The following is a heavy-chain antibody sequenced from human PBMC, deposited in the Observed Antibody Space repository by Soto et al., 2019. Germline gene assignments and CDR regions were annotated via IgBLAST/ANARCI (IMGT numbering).Heavy chain of an antibody. Sequence: SETLSLTCAVYGGSFSGYYWSWIRQPPGTGLEWIGYIYYGGSTYYNPSLKSRVTISVDTSKNQFSLKLSSVTAADTAVYYCARPYGNLRGDAFDIWGQGTMVTVS. V-gene: IGHV4-59*01. J-gene: IGHJ3*02. CDR3: ARPYGNLRGDAFDI. CDR1: GGSFSGYY. D-gene: IGHD4-17*01. CDR2: IYYGGST.